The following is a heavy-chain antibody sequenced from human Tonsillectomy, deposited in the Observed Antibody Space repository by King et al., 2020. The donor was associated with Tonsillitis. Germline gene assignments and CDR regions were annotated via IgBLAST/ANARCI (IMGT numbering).Heavy chain of an antibody. CDR2: ISYDGSNK. CDR3: AKEEAYDPKD. J-gene: IGHJ4*02. Sequence: VQLVESGGGVVQPGRSLRLSCAASGFTFSSYGMHWVRQAPGKGLEWVAVISYDGSNKYYADSVKGRFTISRDNSKNTLYLQMNSLRAEDTAVYYCAKEEAYDPKDWGQGTLVTVSS. V-gene: IGHV3-30*18. CDR1: GFTFSSYG. D-gene: IGHD3-22*01.